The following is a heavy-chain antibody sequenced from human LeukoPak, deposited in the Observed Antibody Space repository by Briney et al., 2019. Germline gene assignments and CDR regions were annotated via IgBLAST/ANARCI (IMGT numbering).Heavy chain of an antibody. V-gene: IGHV3-21*01. Sequence: GGSLRLSCAASGFTFSSYSMIWVRQAPGKGLEWVSSISSSSSYIYYADSVKGRFTISRDNAKNSLYLQMNSLRAEDTAVYYCARAGDRIQLWLSMSPNWFDPWGQGTLVTVSS. CDR1: GFTFSSYS. J-gene: IGHJ5*02. D-gene: IGHD5-18*01. CDR3: ARAGDRIQLWLSMSPNWFDP. CDR2: ISSSSSYI.